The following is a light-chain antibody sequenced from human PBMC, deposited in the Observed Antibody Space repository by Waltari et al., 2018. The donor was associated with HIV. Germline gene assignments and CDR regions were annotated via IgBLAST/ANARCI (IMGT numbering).Light chain of an antibody. CDR2: GGS. CDR1: QSVSSNY. J-gene: IGKJ1*01. V-gene: IGKV3-20*01. CDR3: QQYGNSRT. Sequence: EIVLTQSPGTLSLSPGERATLSCRASQSVSSNYLAWYQQKPGQAPRLLIYGGSSRATGIPDRFSGSGSGTDFTLTIRRLGPEDFAVYYCQQYGNSRTFGQGTKVEIK.